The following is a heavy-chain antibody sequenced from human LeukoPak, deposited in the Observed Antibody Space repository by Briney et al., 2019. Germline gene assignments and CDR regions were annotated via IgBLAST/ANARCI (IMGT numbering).Heavy chain of an antibody. V-gene: IGHV1-2*02. J-gene: IGHJ4*02. CDR2: INPNSGGT. CDR3: ARALGGYYDFWSGYYYFDY. D-gene: IGHD3-3*01. CDR1: GYTFTGYY. Sequence: ASVKVSCKASGYTFTGYYMHWVRQAPGQGLEWMGWINPNSGGTNYAQKFQGRVTMTRDTSISTAYMELSRLRSDDTAVYYCARALGGYYDFWSGYYYFDYWGQGTLVTVSS.